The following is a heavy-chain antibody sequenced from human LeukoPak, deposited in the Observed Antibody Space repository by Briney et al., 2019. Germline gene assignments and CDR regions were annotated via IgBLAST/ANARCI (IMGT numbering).Heavy chain of an antibody. CDR3: ASTWELLDY. Sequence: GGSLRLSCAASGFTFSSYEMNWVRQAPGKGLEWVSYISSSGSTIYYADSVKGRFTISRDNAKNSLYLHVNSLRAEEPAVYYCASTWELLDYWGQGTLVTLSS. CDR2: ISSSGSTI. CDR1: GFTFSSYE. V-gene: IGHV3-48*03. D-gene: IGHD1-26*01. J-gene: IGHJ4*02.